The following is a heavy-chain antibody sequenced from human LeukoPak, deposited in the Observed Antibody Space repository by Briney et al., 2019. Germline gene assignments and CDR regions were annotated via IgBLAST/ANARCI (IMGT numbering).Heavy chain of an antibody. CDR3: ARFSTMVRGPRSAFDI. Sequence: SVKVSCKASGGTFSSYAISWVRQAPGQGLEWMGGIIPIFGTANYAQKFQGRVTITADESTSTAYMELSSLRSEDTAVYYCARFSTMVRGPRSAFDIWGQGTMVTVSS. CDR2: IIPIFGTA. CDR1: GGTFSSYA. J-gene: IGHJ3*02. D-gene: IGHD3-10*01. V-gene: IGHV1-69*01.